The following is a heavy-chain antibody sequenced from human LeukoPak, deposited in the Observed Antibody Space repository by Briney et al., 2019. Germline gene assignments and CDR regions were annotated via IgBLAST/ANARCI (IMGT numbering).Heavy chain of an antibody. Sequence: GGSLRLSCAASGFTVNDNYMSWVRQAPGKGLEWVSLIYAGGSTYYADSVKGRFTISRDNSKNTLYLQMNSLRPEDTAVYYCATDGYNYFDYWGQGTLVTVSS. CDR3: ATDGYNYFDY. CDR1: GFTVNDNY. J-gene: IGHJ4*02. V-gene: IGHV3-53*01. CDR2: IYAGGST. D-gene: IGHD5-24*01.